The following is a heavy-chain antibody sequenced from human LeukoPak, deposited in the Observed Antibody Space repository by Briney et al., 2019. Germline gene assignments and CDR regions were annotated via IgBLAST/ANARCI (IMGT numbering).Heavy chain of an antibody. CDR2: IYTSGST. J-gene: IGHJ4*02. CDR3: ARGATVTLFDY. Sequence: SETLSLTCTVSGGSISSGSYYWRWIRQPAGKGLEWIGRIYTSGSTNYNPSLKSRVTISVDTSKSQFSLKLSSVTAADTAVYYCARGATVTLFDYWGQGTLVTVS. CDR1: GGSISSGSYY. D-gene: IGHD4-17*01. V-gene: IGHV4-61*02.